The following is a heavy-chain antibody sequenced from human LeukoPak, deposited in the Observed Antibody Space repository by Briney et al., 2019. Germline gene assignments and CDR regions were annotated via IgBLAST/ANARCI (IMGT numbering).Heavy chain of an antibody. Sequence: ASVKVSCKASGFTFTNHALQWVRQAPGQRLEWMGWIDAGNGDTRYSQKFQGRVTITRDTSASTAYIELRSLRSEDTAMYYCARGSTSDWPLDHWGQETLVTISS. CDR1: GFTFTNHA. CDR2: IDAGNGDT. D-gene: IGHD2-2*01. CDR3: ARGSTSDWPLDH. V-gene: IGHV1-3*01. J-gene: IGHJ4*02.